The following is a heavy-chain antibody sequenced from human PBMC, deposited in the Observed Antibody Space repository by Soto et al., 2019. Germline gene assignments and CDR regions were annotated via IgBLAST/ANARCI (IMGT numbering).Heavy chain of an antibody. CDR1: GFTFSDYY. D-gene: IGHD3-22*01. J-gene: IGHJ5*02. CDR3: ARDQKAMIIS. V-gene: IGHV3-11*01. Sequence: GGSLRLSCAASGFTFSDYYMSWIRQAPGKGLEWVSYISSSGTTIYYADSVKGRFTTSRDNAKKSLYLQMNSLRAEDTDVYYCARDQKAMIISWGQGTLVTVSS. CDR2: ISSSGTTI.